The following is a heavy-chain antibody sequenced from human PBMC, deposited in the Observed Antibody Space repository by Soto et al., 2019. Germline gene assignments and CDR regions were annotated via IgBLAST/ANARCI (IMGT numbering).Heavy chain of an antibody. V-gene: IGHV3-23*01. CDR2: VVGSGRSA. J-gene: IGHJ4*02. Sequence: QPGGSLRLSCAASGLSFSSYAMNWVRQAPGKGLEWVSGVVGSGRSAYYADSVKGRFTVSRDNAKNMMYLQMDSLRAEDTAVYYCAKGAVIVVVRGNFDFWGQGTLVTVSS. D-gene: IGHD3-22*01. CDR3: AKGAVIVVVRGNFDF. CDR1: GLSFSSYA.